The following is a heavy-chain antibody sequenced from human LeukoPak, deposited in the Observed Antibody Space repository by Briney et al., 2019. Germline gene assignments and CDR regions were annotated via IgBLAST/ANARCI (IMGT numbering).Heavy chain of an antibody. CDR1: RFTFSNYA. V-gene: IGHV3-30-3*01. D-gene: IGHD3-22*01. CDR2: ISYDGSNK. J-gene: IGHJ3*02. CDR3: PRDYYDTSGNGAFDI. Sequence: GGSLRLSCAASRFTFSNYAMHWVRQAPGKGLEWVAVISYDGSNKYYADSVKGRFTISRDNSKNTLYLQMNSLRAEDTAVYYCPRDYYDTSGNGAFDIWGQGTKVTVSS.